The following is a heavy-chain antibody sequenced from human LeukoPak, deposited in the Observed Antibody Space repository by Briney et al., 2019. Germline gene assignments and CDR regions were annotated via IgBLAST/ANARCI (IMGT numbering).Heavy chain of an antibody. CDR2: ISHDGNNK. V-gene: IGHV3-30*18. CDR1: GFTFSTYG. Sequence: PGGSLRLSCAASGFTFSTYGMYWVRQAPGKGLEWLAVISHDGNNKYYAESVKGRIAISRDNSMNTLYLQMNSLRAEDTAVYYCAKVRWGSDNALDSWGQGTLVTGSS. CDR3: AKVRWGSDNALDS. J-gene: IGHJ4*02. D-gene: IGHD3-16*01.